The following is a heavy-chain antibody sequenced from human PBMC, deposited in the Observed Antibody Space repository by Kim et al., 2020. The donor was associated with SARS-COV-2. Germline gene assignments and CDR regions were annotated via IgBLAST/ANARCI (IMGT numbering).Heavy chain of an antibody. CDR2: T. Sequence: TNYNPSLKSRVTISVDTSKKQFSLKLSSVTAADTAVYYCARTLDGDAPDYWGQGTLVTVSS. CDR3: ARTLDGDAPDY. J-gene: IGHJ4*02. D-gene: IGHD4-17*01. V-gene: IGHV4-34*01.